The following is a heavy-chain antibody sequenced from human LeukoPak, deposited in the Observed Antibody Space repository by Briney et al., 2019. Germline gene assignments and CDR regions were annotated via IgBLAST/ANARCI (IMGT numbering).Heavy chain of an antibody. CDR2: IIPIFGTA. D-gene: IGHD1-26*01. V-gene: IGHV1-69*06. CDR3: ARSSGSYYESAVFDY. Sequence: SVKVSCKASGGTFSSYAISWVRQAPGQGLEWMGGIIPIFGTANYAQKFQGRVTITADKSTSTAYMELSSLRSEDTAVYYCARSSGSYYESAVFDYWGQGTLVTVSS. J-gene: IGHJ4*02. CDR1: GGTFSSYA.